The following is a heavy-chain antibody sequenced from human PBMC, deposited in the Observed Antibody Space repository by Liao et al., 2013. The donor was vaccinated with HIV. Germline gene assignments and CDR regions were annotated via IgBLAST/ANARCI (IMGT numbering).Heavy chain of an antibody. CDR2: MYESGSA. D-gene: IGHD3-10*01. Sequence: QVQLQESGPGLVKPSQTLSLTCSVSGGSITSGSYYWGWIRQPAGKGLAWIGNMYESGSAYYSPSLKSRVTISVDSSNNYVSLKMTSVTAADTAVYYCARQSGLNFDYWGQGTLVTVSS. CDR3: ARQSGLNFDY. V-gene: IGHV4-39*07. CDR1: GGSITSGSYY. J-gene: IGHJ4*02.